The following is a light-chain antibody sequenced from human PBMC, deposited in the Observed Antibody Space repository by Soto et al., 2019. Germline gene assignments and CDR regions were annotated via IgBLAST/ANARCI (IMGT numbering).Light chain of an antibody. CDR1: QSINNRY. CDR3: QQFGSSPGFT. CDR2: AAS. J-gene: IGKJ3*01. Sequence: EIVLTQSPGTLSLSPRERATLSCRASQSINNRYLAWYQQKPGQAPRLLIYAASSRATGIPDRFSGSGSGTDFTLTISRLEPEDFAVYYCQQFGSSPGFTFGPGTKVDIK. V-gene: IGKV3-20*01.